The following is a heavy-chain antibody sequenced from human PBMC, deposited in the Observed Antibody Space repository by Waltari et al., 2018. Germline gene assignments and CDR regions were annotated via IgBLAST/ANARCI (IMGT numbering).Heavy chain of an antibody. Sequence: QVQLQESGPGLVKPSETLSLTCTVSGGSISSYYWSWIRQPPGKGLEWIGYIYYSVSTNYNPSLKRRVTISVDTSKNQFSLKLSSVTAADTAVYYCALSSGRPYYFDYWGQGTLVTVSS. CDR2: IYYSVST. J-gene: IGHJ4*02. CDR3: ALSSGRPYYFDY. CDR1: GGSISSYY. D-gene: IGHD3-10*01. V-gene: IGHV4-59*08.